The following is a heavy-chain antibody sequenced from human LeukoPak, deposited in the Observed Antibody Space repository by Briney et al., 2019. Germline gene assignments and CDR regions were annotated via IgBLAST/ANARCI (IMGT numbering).Heavy chain of an antibody. Sequence: PSETLSLTCAVYGGSFSGYYWSWIRQPPGKGLEWIGEINHSGSTNYNPSLKSRVTISVDTSKNQFSLKLSSVTAADTAVYYCARLCRYGMDVWGQGTTVTVSS. D-gene: IGHD2-2*01. CDR3: ARLCRYGMDV. CDR1: GGSFSGYY. J-gene: IGHJ6*02. CDR2: INHSGST. V-gene: IGHV4-34*01.